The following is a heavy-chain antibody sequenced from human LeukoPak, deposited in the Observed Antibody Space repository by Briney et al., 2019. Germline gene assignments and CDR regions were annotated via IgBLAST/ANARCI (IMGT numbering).Heavy chain of an antibody. V-gene: IGHV4-39*07. J-gene: IGHJ4*02. CDR2: IYYSGST. CDR1: GGSISSSTYY. Sequence: SETLSLTCSVSGGSISSSTYYWGWIRQPPGKGLEWIGSIYYSGSTYYNPSLKSRVTISVDTSKNQFSLKLSSVTAADTAVYYCARDGYYYDSSGYYWVWGQGTLVTVSS. CDR3: ARDGYYYDSSGYYWV. D-gene: IGHD3-22*01.